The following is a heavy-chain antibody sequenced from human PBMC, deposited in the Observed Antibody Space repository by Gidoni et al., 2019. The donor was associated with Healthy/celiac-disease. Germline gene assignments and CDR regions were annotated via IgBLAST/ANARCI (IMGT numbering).Heavy chain of an antibody. Sequence: QVQLVQSGAAVKKPGASVQVSCKASGSTFTSYYMHWVRQAPGQGLEWMGIINPSGGSTSYAQKFQGRVTMTRDTSTSTVYMELSSLRSEDTAVYYCARGGNYYDSSGYYSYYYYGMDVWGQGTTVTVSS. J-gene: IGHJ6*02. D-gene: IGHD3-22*01. CDR2: INPSGGST. V-gene: IGHV1-46*01. CDR3: ARGGNYYDSSGYYSYYYYGMDV. CDR1: GSTFTSYY.